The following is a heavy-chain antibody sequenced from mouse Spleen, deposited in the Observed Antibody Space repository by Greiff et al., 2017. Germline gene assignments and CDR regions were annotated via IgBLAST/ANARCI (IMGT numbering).Heavy chain of an antibody. CDR2: ISSGGSYT. V-gene: IGHV5-9-3*01. CDR1: GFTFSSYA. D-gene: IGHD2-10*02. J-gene: IGHJ4*01. Sequence: EVQVVESVGGLVKPGGSLKLSCAASGFTFSSYAMSWVRQTPEKRLEWVATISSGGSYTYYPDSVKGRFTISRDNAKNTLYLQMSSLRSEDTAMYYCARPQYGNFYAMDYWGQGTSVTVSS. CDR3: ARPQYGNFYAMDY.